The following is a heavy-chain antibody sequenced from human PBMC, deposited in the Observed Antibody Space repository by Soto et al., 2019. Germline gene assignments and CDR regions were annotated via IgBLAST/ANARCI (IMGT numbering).Heavy chain of an antibody. CDR3: AKDYYDSSGYSLYGLDV. CDR2: ISGSGGST. Sequence: GGSLRLSCAASGFSFSNYAVTWVRQAPGKGLEWVSAISGSGGSTYYADSVKGRFTISRDNSKNTLYLQMNSLRAEDTAVYYCAKDYYDSSGYSLYGLDVWGQGTTVTVSS. D-gene: IGHD3-22*01. J-gene: IGHJ6*02. CDR1: GFSFSNYA. V-gene: IGHV3-23*01.